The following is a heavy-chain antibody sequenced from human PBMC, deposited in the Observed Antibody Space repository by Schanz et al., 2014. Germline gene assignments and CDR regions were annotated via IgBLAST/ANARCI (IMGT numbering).Heavy chain of an antibody. CDR1: GFAFSSYG. CDR3: AKTPREYCNYDNCPNWFDS. Sequence: EVQLLESGGGLVQPGGSLRLSCLASGFAFSSYGMNWLRQAPGKGLEWVSIISGSGGNTYYADAVRGRFTISRDNSKTTVYLQMNSLRAEDTAVYYCAKTPREYCNYDNCPNWFDSWGQGTLVTASS. D-gene: IGHD2-15*01. CDR2: ISGSGGNT. J-gene: IGHJ5*01. V-gene: IGHV3-23*01.